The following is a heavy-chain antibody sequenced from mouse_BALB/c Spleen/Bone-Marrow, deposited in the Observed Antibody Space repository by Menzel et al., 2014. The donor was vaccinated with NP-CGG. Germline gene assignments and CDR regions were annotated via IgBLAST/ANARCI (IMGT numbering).Heavy chain of an antibody. J-gene: IGHJ4*01. CDR1: GYTFTSYW. V-gene: IGHV1S127*01. Sequence: QVQLQQSGAELVKPGASVKMSCKASGYTFTSYWMHWVKQRPGQGLEWIGAIDPSDSYTSYNQKFKGKATLTVDTSSSTAYMQLSSLTSEDSAFYYCTRRGYYAMDYWGQGTSVAVSS. CDR3: TRRGYYAMDY. CDR2: IDPSDSYT.